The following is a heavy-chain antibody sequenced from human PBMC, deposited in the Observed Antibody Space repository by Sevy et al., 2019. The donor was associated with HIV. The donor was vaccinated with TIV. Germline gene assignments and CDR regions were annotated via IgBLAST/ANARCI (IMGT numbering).Heavy chain of an antibody. Sequence: GGSLRLSCAASGFTFSRYWMSWVRQAPGKGLEWVAKINEDGSVKYYVDSVRGGFTISRDNARNSLFLEMDSLTAEDTALYYCVLPVAATGVDYWGQGTLVTVSS. CDR1: GFTFSRYW. V-gene: IGHV3-7*01. CDR2: INEDGSVK. CDR3: VLPVAATGVDY. J-gene: IGHJ4*02. D-gene: IGHD2-15*01.